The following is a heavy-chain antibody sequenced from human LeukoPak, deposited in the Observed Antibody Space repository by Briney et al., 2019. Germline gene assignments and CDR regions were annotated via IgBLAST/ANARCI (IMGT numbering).Heavy chain of an antibody. D-gene: IGHD2-2*01. CDR2: INPNSGGT. Sequence: ASVKVFCKAAGHTFTAYYIHWVRQAPGQGLEWMGWINPNSGGTDYAQNFEGRVTLTRDTSNPTAYMELSRLRSDDTAVYYCAKARGLYCNSISCYDCDVWGKGTTVTVSS. J-gene: IGHJ6*04. CDR1: GHTFTAYY. CDR3: AKARGLYCNSISCYDCDV. V-gene: IGHV1-2*02.